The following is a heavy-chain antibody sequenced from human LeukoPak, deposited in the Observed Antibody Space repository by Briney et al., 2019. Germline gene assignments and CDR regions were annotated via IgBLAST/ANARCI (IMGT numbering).Heavy chain of an antibody. V-gene: IGHV1-69*05. J-gene: IGHJ3*02. CDR3: ARMSVRGVIDGWAYPQHNAFDI. CDR2: IIPIFGTA. Sequence: ASVKVSCKASGGTFSSYAISWVRQAPGQGLEWMGGIIPIFGTANYAQKLQGRVTITTDESTSTAYMELSSLRSEDTAVYYCARMSVRGVIDGWAYPQHNAFDIRRQGTMVTVSS. CDR1: GGTFSSYA. D-gene: IGHD3-10*01.